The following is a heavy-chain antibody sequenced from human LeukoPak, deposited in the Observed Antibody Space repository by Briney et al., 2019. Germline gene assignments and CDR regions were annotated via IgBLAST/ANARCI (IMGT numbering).Heavy chain of an antibody. V-gene: IGHV4-61*01. Sequence: PSETLSLTCTVSGGSVSSSSYYWSWIRQPPGKGLGWIGYLSYSGSTNYNPSLKSRVSISVDTSKNQFSLKLSSVTAADAAVYYCARYPHCSSTDCYVTWGQGTLVIVPA. J-gene: IGHJ4*02. CDR2: LSYSGST. CDR3: ARYPHCSSTDCYVT. CDR1: GGSVSSSSYY. D-gene: IGHD2-2*01.